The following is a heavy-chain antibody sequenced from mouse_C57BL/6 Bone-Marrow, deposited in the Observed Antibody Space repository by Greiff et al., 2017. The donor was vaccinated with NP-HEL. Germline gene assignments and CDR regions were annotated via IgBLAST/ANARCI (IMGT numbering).Heavy chain of an antibody. CDR3: ARSHPAWFAY. CDR1: GYTFTSYW. CDR2: IDPSDSYT. V-gene: IGHV1-59*01. Sequence: QVQLQQPGAELVRPGTSVKLSCKASGYTFTSYWMHWVKQRPGQGLEWIGVIDPSDSYTNYNQKFKGKATLTVDTSSSTAYMQLSSLTSEDSAVYYCARSHPAWFAYWGQGTLVTVSA. J-gene: IGHJ3*01.